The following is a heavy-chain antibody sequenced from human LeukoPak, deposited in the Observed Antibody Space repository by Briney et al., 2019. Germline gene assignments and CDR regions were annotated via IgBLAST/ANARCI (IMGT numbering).Heavy chain of an antibody. J-gene: IGHJ4*02. D-gene: IGHD3-9*01. CDR1: GFTSDDYA. Sequence: PGGSLRLSCAASGFTSDDYAMHWVRQAPGKGLEWVSGISWNSGSIGYADSVKGRFTISRDNAKNSLYLQMNSLRAEDTALYYCAKGRYFDSSSLVDYWGQGTLVTVSS. V-gene: IGHV3-9*02. CDR2: ISWNSGSI. CDR3: AKGRYFDSSSLVDY.